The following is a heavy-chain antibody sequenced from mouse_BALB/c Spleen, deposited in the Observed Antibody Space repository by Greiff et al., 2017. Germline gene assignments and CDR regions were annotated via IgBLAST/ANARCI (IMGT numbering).Heavy chain of an antibody. CDR1: GFSLTSYD. J-gene: IGHJ4*01. D-gene: IGHD2-3*01. V-gene: IGHV2-9-2*01. Sequence: VQLQESGPGLVAPSQSLSITCTVSGFSLTSYDISWIRQPPGKGLEWLGVIWTGGGTNYNSAFMSRLSISKDNSKSQVFLKMNSLQTDDTAIYYCVREGGDGYSMDYWGQGTSVTVSS. CDR3: VREGGDGYSMDY. CDR2: IWTGGGT.